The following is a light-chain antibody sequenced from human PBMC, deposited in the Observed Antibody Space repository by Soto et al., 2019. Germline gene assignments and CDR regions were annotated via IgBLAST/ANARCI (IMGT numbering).Light chain of an antibody. V-gene: IGLV1-40*01. Sequence: QSVLRQPPSVSGAAGQRVTISCTGSGSNIGAGYDVHWYQQLPGTAPKLLIYGNSNRPSGVPDRFSGSKSGTSASLAITGLQAEDEADYYCQSYDSSLSGRYVFGTGTKVTVL. J-gene: IGLJ1*01. CDR3: QSYDSSLSGRYV. CDR1: GSNIGAGYD. CDR2: GNS.